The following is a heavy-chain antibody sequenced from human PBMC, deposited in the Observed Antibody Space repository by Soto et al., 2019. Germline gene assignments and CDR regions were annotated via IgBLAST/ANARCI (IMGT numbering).Heavy chain of an antibody. CDR2: FDPEDGET. CDR3: APARFTVAATLQPYNWFDP. D-gene: IGHD2-15*01. V-gene: IGHV1-24*01. CDR1: GYTLTELS. Sequence: QVQLVQSGAEVKKPGASVKVSCKVSGYTLTELSMHWVRQAPGKGLEWMGGFDPEDGETIYAQKFQGRVTMTEDTSTDTAYMELSSLRSEDTAVYYCAPARFTVAATLQPYNWFDPWGQGTLVTVSS. J-gene: IGHJ5*02.